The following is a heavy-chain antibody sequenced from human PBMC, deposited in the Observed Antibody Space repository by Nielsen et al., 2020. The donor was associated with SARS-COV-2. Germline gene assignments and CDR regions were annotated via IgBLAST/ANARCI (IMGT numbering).Heavy chain of an antibody. J-gene: IGHJ4*02. CDR2: INTNTGNP. CDR3: ARDEDSGWDL. D-gene: IGHD6-19*01. V-gene: IGHV7-4-1*01. Sequence: ASVKVSCKASGYTFTDYGMNWVRQAPGQGLEWMGWINTNTGNPTYAQDFTGRFVFSLDTSVSTAYLQIYSLKGEDTAAYFCARDEDSGWDLWGQGTLVTVSS. CDR1: GYTFTDYG.